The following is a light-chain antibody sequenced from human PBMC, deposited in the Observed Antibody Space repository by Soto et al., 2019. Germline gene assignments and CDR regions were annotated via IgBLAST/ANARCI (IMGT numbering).Light chain of an antibody. V-gene: IGKV1-5*03. Sequence: DIQMTQSPSTLSASVGDRVTITCRASQSISSWLAWYQQKPGKAPKLLIYKASSLESGVPSRFSGSGSRTEFTFTISSLQPADFATYYCQQYNSSPTFGQGTKVEIK. CDR3: QQYNSSPT. J-gene: IGKJ1*01. CDR1: QSISSW. CDR2: KAS.